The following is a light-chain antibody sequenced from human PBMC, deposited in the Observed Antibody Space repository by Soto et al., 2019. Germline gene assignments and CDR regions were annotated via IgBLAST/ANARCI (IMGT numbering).Light chain of an antibody. CDR1: QIVRGNY. J-gene: IGKJ2*01. CDR2: GAS. CDR3: QQYDGSPHT. Sequence: DNVLTQSPATLSLSPGERATLSYRAAQIVRGNYLAWYQQKPGQAPRLLIYGASSRATGIPDRFSGSGSGTDFTLTISRLEPEDFAVFYCQQYDGSPHTFGQGTKLEIK. V-gene: IGKV3-20*01.